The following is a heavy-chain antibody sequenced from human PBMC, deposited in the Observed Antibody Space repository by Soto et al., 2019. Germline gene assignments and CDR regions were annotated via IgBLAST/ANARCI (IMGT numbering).Heavy chain of an antibody. CDR1: GGSISSYY. D-gene: IGHD2-15*01. V-gene: IGHV4-4*07. CDR2: IYTSGST. CDR3: AGDWGLAAINWFDP. Sequence: SETLSLTCTVSGGSISSYYWSWIRQPAGTGLEWIGRIYTSGSTNYNPSLKSRVTVSVDTSKNQFSLKLSPVTAADTAVYCCAGDWGLAAINWFDPWGQGALVTVSS. J-gene: IGHJ5*02.